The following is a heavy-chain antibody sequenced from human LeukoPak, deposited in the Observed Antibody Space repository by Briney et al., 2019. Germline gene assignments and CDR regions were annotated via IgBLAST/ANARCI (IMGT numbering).Heavy chain of an antibody. CDR3: ARVRGYSYGYCFDY. D-gene: IGHD5-18*01. Sequence: SETLSLTCTVSGGSISSSSYYWGWIRQPPGKGLEWIGSIYYSGSTYYNPSLKSRVTISVDTSKNQFSLKLSSVTAADTAVYYCARVRGYSYGYCFDYWGQGTLVTVSS. CDR1: GGSISSSSYY. CDR2: IYYSGST. J-gene: IGHJ4*02. V-gene: IGHV4-39*07.